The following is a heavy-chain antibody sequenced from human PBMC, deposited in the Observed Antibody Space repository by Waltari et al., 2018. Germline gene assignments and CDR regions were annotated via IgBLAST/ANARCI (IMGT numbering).Heavy chain of an antibody. CDR1: AFTFGSSA. Sequence: QVPLVESGGGVVQPGRPLRLSCTASAFTFGSSAMHWVRQAPGKGLEWVSVISYNERNIYYVDSVKGRFTISRDNSKKMLYLQMNSLITEDTAVYYCARDYCDRTNCHGMDVWGQGTTVIVSS. V-gene: IGHV3-30*04. CDR3: ARDYCDRTNCHGMDV. CDR2: ISYNERNI. D-gene: IGHD3-22*01. J-gene: IGHJ6*02.